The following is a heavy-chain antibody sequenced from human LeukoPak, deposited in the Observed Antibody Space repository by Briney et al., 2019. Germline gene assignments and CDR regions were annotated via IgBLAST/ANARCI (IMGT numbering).Heavy chain of an antibody. CDR2: INPSGGST. D-gene: IGHD5-12*01. Sequence: GASVKVSCKASGYTFTSYYMHWVRQAPGQGLEWMGIINPSGGSTSYAQKFQGRVTMTRDMSTSTVYMELSSLRSEDTAVYYCARDRSGYDFGYWGQGTLVTVSS. CDR3: ARDRSGYDFGY. J-gene: IGHJ4*02. CDR1: GYTFTSYY. V-gene: IGHV1-46*01.